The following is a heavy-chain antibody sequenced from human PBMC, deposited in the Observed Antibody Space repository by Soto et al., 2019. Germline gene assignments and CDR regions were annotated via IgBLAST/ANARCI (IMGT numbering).Heavy chain of an antibody. Sequence: PGGSLRLSCAASGFTFSSYSMNWVHQAPGKGLEWVSSISSSSSYIYYADSVKGRFTISRDNAKNSLYLQMNSLRAEDTAVYYCARWLYYDFWSGYPNWFDPWGQGTLVTVSS. D-gene: IGHD3-3*01. CDR3: ARWLYYDFWSGYPNWFDP. CDR2: ISSSSSYI. CDR1: GFTFSSYS. J-gene: IGHJ5*02. V-gene: IGHV3-21*01.